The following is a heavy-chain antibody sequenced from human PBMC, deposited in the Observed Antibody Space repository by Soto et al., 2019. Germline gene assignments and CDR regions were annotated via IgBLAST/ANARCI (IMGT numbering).Heavy chain of an antibody. J-gene: IGHJ4*02. CDR3: ARDSHSGSFDY. D-gene: IGHD5-12*01. CDR1: GYTFTSYG. CDR2: ISAYNGNT. Sequence: ASVKVSCKASGYTFTSYGISWVRQAPGQGLEWMGWISAYNGNTNYAQKLQGRFTMTTDTSTSTAYMELRSLISDDTAVYYCARDSHSGSFDYWGQGTQVTVSS. V-gene: IGHV1-18*01.